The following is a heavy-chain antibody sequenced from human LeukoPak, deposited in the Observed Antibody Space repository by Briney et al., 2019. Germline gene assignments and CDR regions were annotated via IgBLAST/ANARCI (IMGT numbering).Heavy chain of an antibody. CDR1: GDSVSSNSAA. D-gene: IGHD2-2*01. J-gene: IGHJ3*02. CDR3: ARAYCSSTSCQSDAFDI. CDR2: TYYRSKWYN. V-gene: IGHV6-1*01. Sequence: SQTLSLTCAIPGDSVSSNSAAWDWIRQSPSSGLGWLGRTYYRSKWYNDYAVSVKSRITINPDTSKNQFSLQLNSVTPEDTAVYYCARAYCSSTSCQSDAFDIWGQGTVVTVSS.